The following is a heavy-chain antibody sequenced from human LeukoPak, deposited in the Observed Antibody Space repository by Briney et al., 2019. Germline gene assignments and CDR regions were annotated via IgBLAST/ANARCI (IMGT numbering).Heavy chain of an antibody. CDR2: IYYSGST. D-gene: IGHD3-3*01. J-gene: IGHJ4*02. V-gene: IGHV4-59*08. CDR1: GGSISSYY. Sequence: SETLSLTCTVSGGSISSYYWSWIRQPPGKGLEWIGYIYYSGSTDYNPSLKSRVTISVDTSKSQFSLKLSSVTAADTAVYYCARIQGTDFWSGYSAYDHWGQGTLVTVSS. CDR3: ARIQGTDFWSGYSAYDH.